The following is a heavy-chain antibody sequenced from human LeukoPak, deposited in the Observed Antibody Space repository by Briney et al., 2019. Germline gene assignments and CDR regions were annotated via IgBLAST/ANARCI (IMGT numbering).Heavy chain of an antibody. V-gene: IGHV1-18*01. CDR2: ISAYNGNT. D-gene: IGHD3-3*01. Sequence: GASVKVSCKASGYTFTSYGISWVRQAPGQGLEWMGWISAYNGNTNYAQKLQGRVTMTTDTSTSTAYMELRSLRSDDTAVYYCARDAYDFWSGYYFSHNWLDPWGQGTLVTVSS. J-gene: IGHJ5*02. CDR3: ARDAYDFWSGYYFSHNWLDP. CDR1: GYTFTSYG.